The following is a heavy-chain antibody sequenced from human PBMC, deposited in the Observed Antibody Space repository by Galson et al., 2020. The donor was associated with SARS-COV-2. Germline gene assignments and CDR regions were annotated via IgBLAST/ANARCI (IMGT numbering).Heavy chain of an antibody. CDR3: ARGQYKKRIYGDISVSFDY. J-gene: IGHJ4*02. CDR1: GGSISSGGYY. CDR2: IYNSGRT. D-gene: IGHD4-17*01. V-gene: IGHV4-31*03. Sequence: SEPLSLTCSVSGGSISSGGYYWSWIRQHPGKGLEWIGYIYNSGRTYYNPSIKSRVSISMNTSKNQFSLKLNSVTAADTAVYYCARGQYKKRIYGDISVSFDYWGQGTLVTVSS.